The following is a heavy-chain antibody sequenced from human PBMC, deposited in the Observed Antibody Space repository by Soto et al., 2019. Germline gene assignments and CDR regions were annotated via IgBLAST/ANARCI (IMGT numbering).Heavy chain of an antibody. Sequence: QIALQESGPTVVKPTQTLTLTCTFSGFSLTTTGAGVGWIRHAPGKALEWLAMVYWNDERRYSPSLKSRLTITQDPSKNQVVLTMTYMDPVDTATYFCAHYDSSGYFSHFDSWGQGTLVTVSS. V-gene: IGHV2-5*01. D-gene: IGHD3-22*01. J-gene: IGHJ4*02. CDR3: AHYDSSGYFSHFDS. CDR2: VYWNDER. CDR1: GFSLTTTGAG.